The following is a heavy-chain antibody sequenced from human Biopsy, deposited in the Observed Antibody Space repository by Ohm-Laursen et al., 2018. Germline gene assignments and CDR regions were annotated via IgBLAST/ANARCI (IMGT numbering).Heavy chain of an antibody. CDR1: GFTFGDYY. CDR3: ASSGSGSFMKV. Sequence: SLRLSCAASGFTFGDYYMSWIRQAPGKGLEWLSYISGSGVTKMYADSVKGRFTVSRDNAKDSLYLQMNSLRGDDTAVYYCASSGSGSFMKVWGQGATVTVSS. CDR2: ISGSGVTK. J-gene: IGHJ6*02. D-gene: IGHD3-10*01. V-gene: IGHV3-11*04.